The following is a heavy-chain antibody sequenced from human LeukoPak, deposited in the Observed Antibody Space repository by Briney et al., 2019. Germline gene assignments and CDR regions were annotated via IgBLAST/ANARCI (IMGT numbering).Heavy chain of an antibody. CDR2: ISYDGSNK. V-gene: IGHV3-30*18. D-gene: IGHD3-22*01. Sequence: PGRSLRLSCAASGFTFSSYGMHWVRQAPGKGLEWVAVISYDGSNKYYADSVKGRFTISRDNSKNTLYLQMNSLRAEDTAVYYCAKDLFEYYYDSSGSEFDYWGQGTLVTVSS. J-gene: IGHJ4*02. CDR1: GFTFSSYG. CDR3: AKDLFEYYYDSSGSEFDY.